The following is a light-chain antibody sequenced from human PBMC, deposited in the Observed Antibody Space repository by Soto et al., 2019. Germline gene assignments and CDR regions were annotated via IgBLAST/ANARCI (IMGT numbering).Light chain of an antibody. CDR3: QHRCHRPLT. Sequence: EIVLTQSPATLSLSPGERATLSCRASQSVSRNLAWYQQKPGQAPRLLIYDASNRATGIPARFSGSGSGTDFTLSISSLEAEEFGVYYCQHRCHRPLTFGGGTKVEIK. V-gene: IGKV3-11*01. J-gene: IGKJ4*01. CDR2: DAS. CDR1: QSVSRN.